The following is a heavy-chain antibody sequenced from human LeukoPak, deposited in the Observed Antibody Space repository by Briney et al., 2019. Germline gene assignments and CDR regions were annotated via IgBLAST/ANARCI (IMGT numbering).Heavy chain of an antibody. Sequence: RASVRVSCKASGYTFTSYAMNWVRQAPGQGLEWMGWINTNTGNPTYAQGFTGRFVFSLDTPVSTAYLQISSLKAEDTAVYYCARDRLSIKKGAAAATRYFQHWGQGTLVTVSS. V-gene: IGHV7-4-1*02. J-gene: IGHJ1*01. D-gene: IGHD6-13*01. CDR2: INTNTGNP. CDR1: GYTFTSYA. CDR3: ARDRLSIKKGAAAATRYFQH.